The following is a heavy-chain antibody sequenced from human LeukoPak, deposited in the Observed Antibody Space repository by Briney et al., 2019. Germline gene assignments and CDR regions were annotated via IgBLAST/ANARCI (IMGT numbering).Heavy chain of an antibody. D-gene: IGHD1-26*01. CDR2: IYYSGST. CDR3: ARDKGHDTGNFYAHFDY. CDR1: GDSISNYY. J-gene: IGHJ4*02. V-gene: IGHV4-59*01. Sequence: PSETLSLTCSVSGDSISNYYWSWIRQPPGKGLEWIGYIYYSGSTDYNPSLKSRVTISVDTSKNQFSLKLSSVTAADTAMYYCARDKGHDTGNFYAHFDYWGQGALVTVSS.